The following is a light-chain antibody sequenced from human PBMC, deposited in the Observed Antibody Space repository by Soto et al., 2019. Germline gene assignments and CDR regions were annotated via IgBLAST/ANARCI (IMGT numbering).Light chain of an antibody. V-gene: IGLV2-14*01. CDR2: EVT. Sequence: QSVLTQPASVSGSPGQSITISCTGTSSDVGGYNYVSWYQQHPSKAPKLLIYEVTSRPSGASDRFSGSKSGNTASLTISGLQTEDEADYYCSSYTTSTTLVFGGGTKVTVL. CDR1: SSDVGGYNY. CDR3: SSYTTSTTLV. J-gene: IGLJ2*01.